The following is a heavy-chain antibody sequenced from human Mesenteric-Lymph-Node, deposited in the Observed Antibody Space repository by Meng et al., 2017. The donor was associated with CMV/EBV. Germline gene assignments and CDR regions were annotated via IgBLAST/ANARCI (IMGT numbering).Heavy chain of an antibody. CDR1: YRCASYY. CDR2: INPSGGST. Sequence: YRCASYYMHWVRQAPGRRLEWLEIINPSGGSTSYAQEFQGRVTMARDTSTSTVYMELSSLRSEDTAVYYCARDSTSSGYPSYYFDYWGQGTLVTVSS. D-gene: IGHD2-2*03. CDR3: ARDSTSSGYPSYYFDY. J-gene: IGHJ4*02. V-gene: IGHV1-46*01.